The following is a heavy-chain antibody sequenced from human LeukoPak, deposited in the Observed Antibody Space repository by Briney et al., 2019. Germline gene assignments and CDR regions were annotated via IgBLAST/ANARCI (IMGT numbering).Heavy chain of an antibody. J-gene: IGHJ3*02. CDR1: CGSISSYY. CDR3: AREGARATVFAFDI. V-gene: IGHV4-59*01. CDR2: IYYSGST. Sequence: SETLSLTCTVSCGSISSYYWSWIRQPPGRGLEWIGYIYYSGSTNYDPSLKSLVTISVDTSKTQFPLMLSPVTAADTAVYYCAREGARATVFAFDIWGQGTMVTVSS. D-gene: IGHD4-17*01.